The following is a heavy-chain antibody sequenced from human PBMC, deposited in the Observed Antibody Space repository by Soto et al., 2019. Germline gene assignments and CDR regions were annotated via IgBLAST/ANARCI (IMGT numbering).Heavy chain of an antibody. CDR1: GGSISSYY. J-gene: IGHJ6*03. D-gene: IGHD2-2*01. CDR2: IYYSGST. CDR3: ARTGGGRYCSSTSCYPHYMDV. Sequence: SETLSLTCTVSGGSISSYYWSWIRQPPGKGLEWIGYIYYSGSTNYNPSLKSRVTISVDTSKNQFSLKLSSVTAADTAVYYCARTGGGRYCSSTSCYPHYMDVWGKGTTVTVSS. V-gene: IGHV4-59*08.